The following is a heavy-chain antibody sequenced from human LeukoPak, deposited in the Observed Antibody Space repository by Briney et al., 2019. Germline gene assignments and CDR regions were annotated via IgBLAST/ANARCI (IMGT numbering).Heavy chain of an antibody. CDR3: AKTDYYDILTGYCFDY. V-gene: IGHV3-23*01. CDR2: ISGSGGST. Sequence: GGSLRLSCAASGFTFSSYAMSWVRQAPGKGLEWVSAISGSGGSTYYADSVKGRFTISRDNSKNTLYLQMNSLRAEDTAVYYCAKTDYYDILTGYCFDYWGQGTLVTVSS. CDR1: GFTFSSYA. D-gene: IGHD3-9*01. J-gene: IGHJ4*02.